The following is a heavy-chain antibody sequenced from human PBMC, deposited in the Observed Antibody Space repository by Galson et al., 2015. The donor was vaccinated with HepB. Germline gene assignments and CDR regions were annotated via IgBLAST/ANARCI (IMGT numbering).Heavy chain of an antibody. V-gene: IGHV4-34*01. J-gene: IGHJ2*01. CDR3: ARPVAAARWYFEL. CDR1: GGSFSGYY. Sequence: SETLSLTCAVYGGSFSGYYWSWIRQPPGKGLEWIGEINHSGSTNYNPSLKSRVTISVDTSKNQFSLKLSSVTAADTAVYYCARPVAAARWYFELWGRGTRVTVSS. CDR2: INHSGST. D-gene: IGHD6-19*01.